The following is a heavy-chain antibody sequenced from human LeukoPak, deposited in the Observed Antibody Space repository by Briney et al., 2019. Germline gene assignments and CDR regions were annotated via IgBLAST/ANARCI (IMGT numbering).Heavy chain of an antibody. CDR1: GGSISSSSYY. J-gene: IGHJ4*02. V-gene: IGHV4-39*01. Sequence: SETLSLTCTVSGGSISSSSYYWGWIRQPPGKGLEWIGSIYYSRSTYYNPSLKSRVTISVDTSKNQFSLKLSSVTAADTAVYYCARLRDDYWGQGTLVTVSS. CDR3: ARLRDDY. CDR2: IYYSRST.